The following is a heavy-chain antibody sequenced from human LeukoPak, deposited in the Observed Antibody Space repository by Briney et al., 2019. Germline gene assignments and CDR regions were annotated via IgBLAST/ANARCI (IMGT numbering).Heavy chain of an antibody. CDR2: ISSSGTTI. J-gene: IGHJ4*02. Sequence: PGGSVRLSCAASGFTFSNYEMNWVRQAPGKGLECVSYISSSGTTITYADSLKGRFTISRDNAKNSLYLQMNSLRAEDTAVYYCARATRRAASPTYFDYWGQGTLVTVPS. CDR3: ARATRRAASPTYFDY. V-gene: IGHV3-48*03. D-gene: IGHD6-13*01. CDR1: GFTFSNYE.